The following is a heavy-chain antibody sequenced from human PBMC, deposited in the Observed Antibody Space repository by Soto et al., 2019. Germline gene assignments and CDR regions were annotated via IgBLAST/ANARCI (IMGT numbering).Heavy chain of an antibody. Sequence: QVQLVESGGGVVQPGRSLRLSCAASGFTFISYGMHWVRQAPGKGLEWLAVMSYDGRDKYYADSVGGRFTISRDNSKNTVYLQLTSLRVEDTAVYYCAKARSGSWHEGYYFDNGGQGTLVTVSS. V-gene: IGHV3-30*18. CDR2: MSYDGRDK. D-gene: IGHD2-15*01. CDR3: AKARSGSWHEGYYFDN. J-gene: IGHJ4*02. CDR1: GFTFISYG.